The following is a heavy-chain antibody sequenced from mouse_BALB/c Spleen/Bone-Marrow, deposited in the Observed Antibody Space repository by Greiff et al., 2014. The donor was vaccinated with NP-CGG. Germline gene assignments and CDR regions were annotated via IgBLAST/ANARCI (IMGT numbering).Heavy chain of an antibody. J-gene: IGHJ2*01. V-gene: IGHV7-3*02. CDR3: ARDYSGYFDF. D-gene: IGHD5-1*01. CDR1: GFTFTDYF. Sequence: MLVESGGGLVQPGGSLRLSCTTSGFTFTDYFMTWVRQPPGKALEWLGFIRNKPNGYTTEYNPSVKGRFTISRDNSQGILYLQMNTLRAEDSAIYYCARDYSGYFDFWGQGTTLTVSS. CDR2: IRNKPNGYTT.